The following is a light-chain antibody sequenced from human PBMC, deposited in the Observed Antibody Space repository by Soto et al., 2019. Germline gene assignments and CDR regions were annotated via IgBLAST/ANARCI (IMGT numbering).Light chain of an antibody. CDR1: SSDVGGYNY. Sequence: QSVLTQPASVSGSPGQSITISCTGTSSDVGGYNYVSWYQQHPGKAPKLMIYEVSNRPSGVSNRFSGSKSGNTASLTISGLQAEDEADYYCSSYTSSSTLYVFGHGTKVTV. V-gene: IGLV2-14*01. CDR2: EVS. J-gene: IGLJ1*01. CDR3: SSYTSSSTLYV.